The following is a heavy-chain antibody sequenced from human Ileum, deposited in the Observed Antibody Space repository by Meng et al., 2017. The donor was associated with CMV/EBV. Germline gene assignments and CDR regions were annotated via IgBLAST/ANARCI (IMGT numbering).Heavy chain of an antibody. D-gene: IGHD4-23*01. CDR3: AGGGNLGY. J-gene: IGHJ4*02. Sequence: QVLLQESGPGLVKPSETLSLTCAVSGGSISDDHGWHWVRQSPGKGLEWIGEIFHSQSVRFNPSLKSRVTISIDKSKNQFSLNLKSVTAADTAVYYCAGGGNLGYWGQGTLVTVSS. CDR1: GGSISDDHG. V-gene: IGHV4-4*02. CDR2: IFHSQSV.